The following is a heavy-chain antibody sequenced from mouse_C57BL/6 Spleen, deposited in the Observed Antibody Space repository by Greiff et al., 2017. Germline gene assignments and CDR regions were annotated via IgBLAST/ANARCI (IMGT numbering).Heavy chain of an antibody. V-gene: IGHV1-26*01. D-gene: IGHD3-2*02. CDR1: GYTFTDYY. CDR2: INPNNGGT. Sequence: EVKLQESGPELVKPGASVKISCKASGYTFTDYYMNWVKQSHGKSLEWIGDINPNNGGTSYNQKFKGKATLTVDKSSSTAYMELRSLTSEDSAVYYCARSEGDSSGSFAYWGQGTLVTVSA. J-gene: IGHJ3*01. CDR3: ARSEGDSSGSFAY.